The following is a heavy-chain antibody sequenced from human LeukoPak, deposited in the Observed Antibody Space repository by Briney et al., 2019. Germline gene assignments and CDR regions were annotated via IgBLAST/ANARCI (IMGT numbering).Heavy chain of an antibody. CDR2: INPSGGST. J-gene: IGHJ5*02. CDR1: GYTFTSYY. V-gene: IGHV1-46*01. Sequence: ASVKVSCKASGYTFTSYYMHWVRQAPGQGLEWMGIINPSGGSTSYAQKFQGRVTMTRDMSTSTVYMELSSLRSEDTAVYYCARGFHDFWSGDNLFDPWGQGTLVTVSS. CDR3: ARGFHDFWSGDNLFDP. D-gene: IGHD3-3*01.